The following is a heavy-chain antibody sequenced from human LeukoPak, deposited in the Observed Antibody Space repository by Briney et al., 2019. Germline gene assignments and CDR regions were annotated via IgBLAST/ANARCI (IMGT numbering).Heavy chain of an antibody. J-gene: IGHJ4*02. CDR3: ARDGYCSGGSCYDFDY. Sequence: GGSLRLSCAASGFTFNDYNMNWVRQAPGKGLEWISYISRGSSTIYYADSVKGRFTISRDNAKNSLYLQMNSLRAEDTAVYYCARDGYCSGGSCYDFDYWGQGTLVTVSS. CDR2: ISRGSSTI. CDR1: GFTFNDYN. V-gene: IGHV3-48*04. D-gene: IGHD2-15*01.